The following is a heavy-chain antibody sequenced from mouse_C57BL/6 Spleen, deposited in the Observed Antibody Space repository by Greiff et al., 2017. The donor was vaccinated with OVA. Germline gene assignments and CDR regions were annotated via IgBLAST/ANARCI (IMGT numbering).Heavy chain of an antibody. CDR2: INPSNGGT. CDR3: ARSAVVRAPIDY. V-gene: IGHV1-53*01. J-gene: IGHJ4*01. CDR1: GYTFTSYW. Sequence: VQLQQPGTELVKPGASVKLSCKASGYTFTSYWMHWVKQRPGQGLEWIGNINPSNGGTNYNEKFKSKATLTVDKSSSTAYMQLSSLTSEDSAVDYCARSAVVRAPIDYWGQGTSVTVSS. D-gene: IGHD1-1*01.